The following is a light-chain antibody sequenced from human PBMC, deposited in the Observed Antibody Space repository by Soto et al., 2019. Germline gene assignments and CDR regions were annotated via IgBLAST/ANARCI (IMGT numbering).Light chain of an antibody. Sequence: QSALTQPASVSGSPGQSITISCTGTSSDVGGYNYVSWYQQHPGKAPKLMISNVGDRPSGVSNRFSGSKSGNTASLTISGLQTEDEADYYCSSSTSSSTVVFGGGTKLTVL. J-gene: IGLJ2*01. CDR1: SSDVGGYNY. CDR2: NVG. CDR3: SSSTSSSTVV. V-gene: IGLV2-14*03.